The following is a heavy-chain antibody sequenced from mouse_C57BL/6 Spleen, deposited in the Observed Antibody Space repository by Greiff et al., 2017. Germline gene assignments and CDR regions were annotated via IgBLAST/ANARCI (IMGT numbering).Heavy chain of an antibody. J-gene: IGHJ2*01. CDR2: IDPENGDT. CDR1: GFNIKDDY. CDR3: TILTGFDY. V-gene: IGHV14-4*01. Sequence: VQLKESGAELVRPGASVKLSCTASGFNIKDDYMHWVKQRPEQGLEWIGWIDPENGDTEYASKFQGKATITADTSSNTAYLQLSSLTSEDTAVYYCTILTGFDYWGQGTTLTVSS.